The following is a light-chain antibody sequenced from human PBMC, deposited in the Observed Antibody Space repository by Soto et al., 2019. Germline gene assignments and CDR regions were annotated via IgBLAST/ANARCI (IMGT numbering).Light chain of an antibody. CDR1: QSISSW. V-gene: IGKV1-5*01. Sequence: DIQMTQSPSTLSASVGDRVTITCRASQSISSWLAWYQQKPGKAPKLLIYDASSLESGVPLRFSGSGSGTEFTLTISSLQPDDFATYYCQQYNTYWTFGQGTKVDMK. J-gene: IGKJ1*01. CDR3: QQYNTYWT. CDR2: DAS.